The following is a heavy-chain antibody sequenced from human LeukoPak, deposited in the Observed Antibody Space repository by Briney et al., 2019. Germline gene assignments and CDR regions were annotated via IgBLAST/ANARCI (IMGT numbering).Heavy chain of an antibody. CDR2: ISDSGGST. CDR1: GFPFSSYA. Sequence: GGSLRLSCSASGFPFSSYAMHWVRQAPGHGLEYPSAISDSGGSTYYADSVKGRFTISRDNSKNTLYLQMSSLRAEDTAVYFCVRGYSFGPYGMDVWGQGTTVTVSS. J-gene: IGHJ6*02. CDR3: VRGYSFGPYGMDV. D-gene: IGHD2-15*01. V-gene: IGHV3-64D*09.